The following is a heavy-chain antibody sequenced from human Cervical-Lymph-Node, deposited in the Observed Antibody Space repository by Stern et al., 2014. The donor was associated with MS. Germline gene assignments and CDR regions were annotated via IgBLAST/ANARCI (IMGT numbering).Heavy chain of an antibody. V-gene: IGHV1-46*02. D-gene: IGHD2/OR15-2a*01. Sequence: QLVQSGAEVKRPGASVKISCETSGYTFNNYYIHWVRQAPGQGLEWMGLINPSGGSASYAQKFQGRITVTRATSTRTVYMDLWSLRSEDTAIYCCARGNCTTTSCPNWFDPWGQGTLVTVSS. CDR3: ARGNCTTTSCPNWFDP. CDR2: INPSGGSA. CDR1: GYTFNNYY. J-gene: IGHJ5*02.